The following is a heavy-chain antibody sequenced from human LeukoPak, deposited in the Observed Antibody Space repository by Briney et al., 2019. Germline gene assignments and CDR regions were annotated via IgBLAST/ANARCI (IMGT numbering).Heavy chain of an antibody. Sequence: HAGGSLRLSCAASGFTFSSYAMSWVRQALGKGLEWVAAITGSGDNTYYADSVKGRFIISRDNSKNTLYLYVNNLRAEDTAVYYCVKDPSGVDPWGQGTLVTVSS. CDR3: VKDPSGVDP. CDR1: GFTFSSYA. V-gene: IGHV3-23*01. CDR2: ITGSGDNT. J-gene: IGHJ5*02.